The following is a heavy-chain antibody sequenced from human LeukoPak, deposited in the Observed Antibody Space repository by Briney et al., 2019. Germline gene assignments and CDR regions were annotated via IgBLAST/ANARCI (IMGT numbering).Heavy chain of an antibody. Sequence: GASLKISCKGSGYSFTSYWIGWVRQMPGKGLEWMGIISPGDSDIRYSPSFQGQVTISADRSITTAYLQWSSLRASDTAIYYCARLTYCAGGSCYGFDYWGPGTVVTVSS. D-gene: IGHD2-15*01. CDR2: ISPGDSDI. J-gene: IGHJ4*02. CDR3: ARLTYCAGGSCYGFDY. CDR1: GYSFTSYW. V-gene: IGHV5-51*01.